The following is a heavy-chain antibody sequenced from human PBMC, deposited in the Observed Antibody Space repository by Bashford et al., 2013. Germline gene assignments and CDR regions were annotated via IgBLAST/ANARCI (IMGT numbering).Heavy chain of an antibody. Sequence: GGSLRLSCAASGFTFSSYAMHWVRQAPGKGLEWVAVISYDGSNKYYADSVKSRITISPDTSKNQFSLQLNSVTPEDTGVYYCARQMGGFDYWGQGTLVTVSS. J-gene: IGHJ4*02. CDR2: ISYDGSNK. CDR1: GFTFSSYA. D-gene: IGHD1-26*01. V-gene: IGHV3-30-3*01. CDR3: ARQMGGFDY.